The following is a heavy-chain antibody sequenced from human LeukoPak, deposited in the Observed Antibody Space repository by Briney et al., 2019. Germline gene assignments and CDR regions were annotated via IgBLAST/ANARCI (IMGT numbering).Heavy chain of an antibody. CDR3: ARDDYLRY. CDR2: IKQDGSEK. Sequence: GGSLRLSCAASGFTFSGYWMAWVRQAPGRGLEWVAHIKQDGSEKNYVDPVKGRFTISRDNAKNSVYLQMDTLRAEDTAVYYCARDDYLRYWGQGTLVTVSS. D-gene: IGHD3-16*01. CDR1: GFTFSGYW. V-gene: IGHV3-7*05. J-gene: IGHJ4*02.